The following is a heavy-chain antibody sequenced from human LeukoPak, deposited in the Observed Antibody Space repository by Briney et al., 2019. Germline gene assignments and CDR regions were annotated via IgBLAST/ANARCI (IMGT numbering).Heavy chain of an antibody. CDR2: INHSGST. J-gene: IGHJ6*02. CDR1: GGSFSGYY. D-gene: IGHD3-10*01. CDR3: ARGHYYGSGSYYRPPLYYYYGMDV. V-gene: IGHV4-34*01. Sequence: SETLSLTCAVYGGSFSGYYWSWIRQPPGKGLDWIGEINHSGSTNYNPSLKSRVTISVHTSKNQFSLKLSSVTAADTAVYYCARGHYYGSGSYYRPPLYYYYGMDVWGQGTTVTVSS.